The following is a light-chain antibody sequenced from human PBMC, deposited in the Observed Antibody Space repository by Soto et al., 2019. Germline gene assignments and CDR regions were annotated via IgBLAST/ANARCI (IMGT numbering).Light chain of an antibody. CDR2: DAS. CDR1: QSVSYY. Sequence: EIGLTQSPCTLSLSPGERATLSCRASQSVSYYLAWYQQKPGQAPRLLIYDASSRATGVPDRFSGSGSGTDFTLSISSLQSEDFAVYYCQQYNNWPPLTFGQGTRLEIK. V-gene: IGKV3D-15*01. J-gene: IGKJ5*01. CDR3: QQYNNWPPLT.